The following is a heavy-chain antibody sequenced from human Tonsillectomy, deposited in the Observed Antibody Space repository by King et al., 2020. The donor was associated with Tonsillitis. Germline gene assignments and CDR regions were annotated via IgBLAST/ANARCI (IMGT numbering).Heavy chain of an antibody. CDR3: AKEAYSSGWAFDY. J-gene: IGHJ4*02. Sequence: VQLVESGGGVVQPGRSLRLSCAASGFTFSSYGMHWVRQAPGKGLEWVAVISYDGSNKYYSDSVKGRFTLSRDNSKNTLYLQMNSLRAEDTAVYYCAKEAYSSGWAFDYWGQGTLVTVSS. D-gene: IGHD6-19*01. V-gene: IGHV3-30*18. CDR2: ISYDGSNK. CDR1: GFTFSSYG.